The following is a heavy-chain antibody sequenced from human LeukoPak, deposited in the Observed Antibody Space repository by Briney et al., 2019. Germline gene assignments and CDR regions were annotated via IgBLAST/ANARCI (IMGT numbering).Heavy chain of an antibody. D-gene: IGHD3-22*01. J-gene: IGHJ4*02. Sequence: SETLSLTCTVSGGSISSSSYYWGWIRQPPGKGLEWIGSIYYSGSTYYNPSLKSRVTISVDTSKNQFSLKLSSVTAADTAVYYCARYSGGYYDSSSNFDYWGQGTLVIVSS. V-gene: IGHV4-39*07. CDR3: ARYSGGYYDSSSNFDY. CDR2: IYYSGST. CDR1: GGSISSSSYY.